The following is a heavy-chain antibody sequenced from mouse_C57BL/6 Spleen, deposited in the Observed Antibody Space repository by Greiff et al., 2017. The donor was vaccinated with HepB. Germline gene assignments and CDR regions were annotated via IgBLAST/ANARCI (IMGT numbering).Heavy chain of an antibody. CDR3: ARSSNYFDY. V-gene: IGHV14-3*01. CDR1: GFNIKKTY. Sequence: EVKLVESVAELVRPGASVKLSCTASGFNIKKTYMHWVKQRPEQGLEWIGRIDPANGNTKYAPKFQGKATITADTSSNTAYLQLSSLTSEDTAIYYCARSSNYFDYWGQGTTLTVSS. CDR2: IDPANGNT. J-gene: IGHJ2*01. D-gene: IGHD2-10*02.